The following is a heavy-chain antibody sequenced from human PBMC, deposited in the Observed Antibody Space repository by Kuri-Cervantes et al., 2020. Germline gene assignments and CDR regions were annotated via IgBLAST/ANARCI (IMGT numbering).Heavy chain of an antibody. D-gene: IGHD2/OR15-2a*01. CDR3: AREEVSVSNYYYYMDV. CDR2: TYYRSKWYN. Sequence: SCAISEASVSSNSAAWDWVRQSPSGGLEWLGRTYYRSKWYNDYAVSVKSRITINSDTSKNQFSLQLNSVTPEDTAVYYCAREEVSVSNYYYYMDVWGKGATVTVSS. CDR1: EASVSSNSAA. V-gene: IGHV6-1*01. J-gene: IGHJ6*03.